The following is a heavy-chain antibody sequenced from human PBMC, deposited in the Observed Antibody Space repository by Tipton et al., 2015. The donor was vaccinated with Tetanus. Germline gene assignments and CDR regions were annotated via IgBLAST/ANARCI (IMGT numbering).Heavy chain of an antibody. Sequence: RSLRLSCSAPGFKFEGFAMFWVRQAPGKGLEWVSRINWNGVNMAYGDSVRGRFTISRDNAKNSLYLQMNSLRSEDTGIYYCARLVSNAFDVWGQGTVVTVSS. CDR2: INWNGVNM. J-gene: IGHJ3*01. CDR3: ARLVSNAFDV. CDR1: GFKFEGFA. D-gene: IGHD3-9*01. V-gene: IGHV3-9*01.